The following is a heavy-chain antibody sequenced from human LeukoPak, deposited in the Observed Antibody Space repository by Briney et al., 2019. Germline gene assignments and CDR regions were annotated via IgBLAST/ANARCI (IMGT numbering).Heavy chain of an antibody. Sequence: ASVKVSCKASGYTFTGYYMHWVRQAPGQGLEWMGWINPNRGGTKYAQKLRGRDTMTRDTSISTAYMELSSVRYDDTAVYHCARESVPVNEYSYWGQGTLVSVPS. J-gene: IGHJ4*02. CDR1: GYTFTGYY. D-gene: IGHD6-6*01. CDR2: INPNRGGT. CDR3: ARESVPVNEYSY. V-gene: IGHV1-2*02.